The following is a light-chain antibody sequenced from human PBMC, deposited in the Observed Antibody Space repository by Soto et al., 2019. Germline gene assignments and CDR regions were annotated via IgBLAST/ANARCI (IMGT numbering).Light chain of an antibody. CDR3: QRYSRWPPFR. CDR2: ATS. J-gene: IGKJ3*01. V-gene: IGKV3-20*01. CDR1: QSLGRNY. Sequence: EVVLTQSPGTLSLSPGERASLSFRASQSLGRNYVAWYQQRVGQAPRLLIYATSSRASSIPTRCRGRWYGTGFSLTISSLEPEDCSVYYCQRYSRWPPFRFGAGTKVEIK.